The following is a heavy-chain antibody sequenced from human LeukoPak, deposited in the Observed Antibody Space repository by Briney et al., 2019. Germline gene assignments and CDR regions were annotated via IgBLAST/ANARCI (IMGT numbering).Heavy chain of an antibody. CDR3: ARSDYYDYRQIDF. Sequence: SSETLSLTCTVSGDSISTSSYYWGWIRQSPGKGLEWLGSIYYNGITHYNPSLKRRVTIYVDTSRNQFSLHLYSVTAADTAVLYCARSDYYDYRQIDFWGQGTLVTVSS. V-gene: IGHV4-39*01. CDR1: GDSISTSSYY. J-gene: IGHJ4*02. D-gene: IGHD3-22*01. CDR2: IYYNGIT.